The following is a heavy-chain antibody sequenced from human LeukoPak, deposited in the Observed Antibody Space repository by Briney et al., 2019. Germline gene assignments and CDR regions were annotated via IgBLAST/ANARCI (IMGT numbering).Heavy chain of an antibody. CDR1: GGSISSYY. V-gene: IGHV4-59*01. CDR2: IYYSGST. CDR3: ARDSYDYGDPNANWFDP. D-gene: IGHD4-17*01. Sequence: SETLSLTCTVSGGSISSYYWSWIRQPPGRGPEWIGYIYYSGSTNYNPSLKSRVTISVDTSKNQFSLKLSSVTAADTAVYYCARDSYDYGDPNANWFDPWGQGTLVTVSS. J-gene: IGHJ5*02.